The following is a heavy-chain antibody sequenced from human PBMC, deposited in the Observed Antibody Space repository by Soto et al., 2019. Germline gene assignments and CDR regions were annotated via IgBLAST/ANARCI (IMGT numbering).Heavy chain of an antibody. CDR3: ARGGGVGVAGSAAFDM. D-gene: IGHD3-3*01. CDR1: GYPVTAYY. Sequence: QLHLVQSGAVVKKPGASVTVSCSASGYPVTAYYMHWVRQAPGRGLEWMGGINPATGAAKYTQTFQGRVTMTRDTSTSTVFMERSGLTSGDPAVFSCARGGGVGVAGSAAFDMWGQGTLVTVSS. J-gene: IGHJ3*02. CDR2: INPATGAA. V-gene: IGHV1-2*02.